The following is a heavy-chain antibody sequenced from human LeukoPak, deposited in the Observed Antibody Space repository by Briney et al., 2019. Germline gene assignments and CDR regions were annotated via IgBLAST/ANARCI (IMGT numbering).Heavy chain of an antibody. CDR3: ARQRRNGGIAASNDAFDI. J-gene: IGHJ3*02. D-gene: IGHD6-13*01. Sequence: GESLKISCKGSGYSFTSYWIGWVRQMPGKGLEWMGILYPGDSDTRYSPSFQGQVTISADKSISTAYLQWSSLKASDTAMYYCARQRRNGGIAASNDAFDIWGQGTMVTVSS. V-gene: IGHV5-51*01. CDR1: GYSFTSYW. CDR2: LYPGDSDT.